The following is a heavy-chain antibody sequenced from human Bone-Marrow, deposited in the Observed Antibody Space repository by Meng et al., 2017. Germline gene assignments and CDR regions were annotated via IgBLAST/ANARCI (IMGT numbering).Heavy chain of an antibody. CDR1: GFTFSSYW. CDR2: IKQDGSEK. V-gene: IGHV3-7*01. D-gene: IGHD1-1*01. CDR3: ARDSSGPDY. J-gene: IGHJ4*02. Sequence: GESLKISCAASGFTFSSYWMSWVRQAPGKGLEWVANIKQDGSEKYYVDSVKGRFTISRDNAKNSLYLQMNSLRAEDTAVYYCARDSSGPDYWGQGTLVTVSS.